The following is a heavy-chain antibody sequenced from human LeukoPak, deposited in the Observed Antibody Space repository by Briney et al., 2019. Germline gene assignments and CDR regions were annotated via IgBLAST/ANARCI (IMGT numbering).Heavy chain of an antibody. D-gene: IGHD4-11*01. CDR2: IIPILGVA. V-gene: IGHV1-69*04. J-gene: IGHJ6*02. CDR3: ARDGITVTTPYYYGMDV. Sequence: SVKVSCKASVVSFSIYTISCVPQAPGQGLEWMGRIIPILGVANYAQKLQGRHTITADISTSTAYMELSSLRSEDTAVYYCARDGITVTTPYYYGMDVWGQGTTVTVSS. CDR1: VVSFSIYT.